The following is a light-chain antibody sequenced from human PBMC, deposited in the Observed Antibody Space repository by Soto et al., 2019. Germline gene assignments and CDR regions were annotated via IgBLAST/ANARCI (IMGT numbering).Light chain of an antibody. CDR3: QQLNSYHTLT. CDR2: AAS. Sequence: DIQLTQSPSFLSASVGDIVTITCRASQGISGYLAWYQQKPGKAPKLLVYAASTLQSGVPSRFRGSGSGTEFTLTISSLKPEDFANYYCQQLNSYHTLTFGGGTKVDIK. V-gene: IGKV1-9*01. J-gene: IGKJ4*01. CDR1: QGISGY.